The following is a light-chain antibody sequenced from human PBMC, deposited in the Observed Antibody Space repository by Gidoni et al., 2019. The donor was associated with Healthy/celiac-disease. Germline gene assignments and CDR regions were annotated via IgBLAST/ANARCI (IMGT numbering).Light chain of an antibody. CDR3: QQYGSSPTT. J-gene: IGKJ1*01. V-gene: IGKV3-20*01. CDR2: GAS. Sequence: ETVLTQSPGTLSLSPGERATLSCRASQSVSSSYLAWYQQKPGQAPRLLIYGASGRATGIPDRFSGSGSGTDFTLTISRLEPEDFAVYYCQQYGSSPTTFGQGTKVEIK. CDR1: QSVSSSY.